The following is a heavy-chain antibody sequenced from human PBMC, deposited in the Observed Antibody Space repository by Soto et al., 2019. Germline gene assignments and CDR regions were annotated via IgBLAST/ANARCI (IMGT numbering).Heavy chain of an antibody. CDR2: ISLYSDGT. CDR3: ARVVPGAEAWFGP. J-gene: IGHJ5*02. V-gene: IGHV1-18*01. Sequence: QVQLVQSGGEVKRPGASVKVSCKTSGYTFSNYGITWVRQAPGQPLEWLGWISLYSDGTNYAQKFQGRGSMTTDTSTTAAYMELRSLRSDDTAVYYFARVVPGAEAWFGPWGQGTLVTVSS. CDR1: GYTFSNYG. D-gene: IGHD2-2*01.